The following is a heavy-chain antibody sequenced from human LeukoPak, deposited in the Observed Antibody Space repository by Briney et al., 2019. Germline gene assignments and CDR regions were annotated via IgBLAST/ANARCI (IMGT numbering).Heavy chain of an antibody. D-gene: IGHD3-10*01. CDR3: GGAHYYGSGSSWYDY. V-gene: IGHV4-34*01. CDR2: INHSGRT. Sequence: SETLSLTCAVYGGSFSGYYWSWIRQPPGKGLGWIGVINHSGRTNYNPSLKRRVTISVDTSKNEFSVKLSSVTAADTAVYYCGGAHYYGSGSSWYDYWGQGTLVTVSS. CDR1: GGSFSGYY. J-gene: IGHJ4*02.